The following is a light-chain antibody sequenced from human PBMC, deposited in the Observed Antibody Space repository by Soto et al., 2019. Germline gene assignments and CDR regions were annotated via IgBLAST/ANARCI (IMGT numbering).Light chain of an antibody. CDR3: QHYGSSQWTFGQWT. V-gene: IGKV3-11*01. J-gene: IGKJ1*01. Sequence: EIVLTQSPATLSLSPGERATLSCRASQSVSSYLAWYQQKPGQAPRLLIYDASNRATGIPARFSGSGSGTDFTLTISRLEPEDSAVYFCQHYGSSQWTFGQWTFGQGTKVDIK. CDR1: QSVSSY. CDR2: DAS.